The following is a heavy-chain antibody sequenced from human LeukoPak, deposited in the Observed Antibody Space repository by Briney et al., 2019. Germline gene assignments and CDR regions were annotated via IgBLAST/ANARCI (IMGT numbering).Heavy chain of an antibody. CDR1: GFTFSSYE. J-gene: IGHJ4*02. CDR3: ARATMGITMVRGLVDY. V-gene: IGHV3-48*03. Sequence: GGSLRLSCAASGFTFSSYEMNWVRQAPGKGLELVSYVSSSGSTIYYTDSVKGRFTISRDNAKNSLYLQMSSLRAEDTAVYYCARATMGITMVRGLVDYWGQGTLVTVSS. D-gene: IGHD3-10*01. CDR2: VSSSGSTI.